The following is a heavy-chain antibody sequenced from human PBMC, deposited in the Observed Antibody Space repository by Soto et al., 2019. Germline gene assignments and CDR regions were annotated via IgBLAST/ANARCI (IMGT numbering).Heavy chain of an antibody. CDR1: GGSISSYY. CDR2: IYYSGST. CDR3: ARGGYSSGWNNWFDP. J-gene: IGHJ5*02. D-gene: IGHD6-19*01. V-gene: IGHV4-59*01. Sequence: NPSETLSLTCTVSGGSISSYYWSWIRQPPGKGLEWIGYIYYSGSTNYNPSLKSRVTISVDTSKNQFSLKLSSVTAADTAVYYCARGGYSSGWNNWFDPWGQGTLVTVS.